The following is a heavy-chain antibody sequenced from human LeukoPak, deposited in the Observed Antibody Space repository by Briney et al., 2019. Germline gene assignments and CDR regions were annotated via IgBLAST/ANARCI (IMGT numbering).Heavy chain of an antibody. D-gene: IGHD6-6*01. J-gene: IGHJ6*02. CDR3: VRAREQLIGMDV. CDR2: INPNSGGT. CDR1: GYTFTGYY. Sequence: ASVKVSCKASGYTFTGYYMHWVRQAPGQGLEWMGRINPNSGGTNYAQKFQGRVTMTRDTSISTAYMELSRLRSDDTAVYYCVRAREQLIGMDVWGQGTTVTVSS. V-gene: IGHV1-2*06.